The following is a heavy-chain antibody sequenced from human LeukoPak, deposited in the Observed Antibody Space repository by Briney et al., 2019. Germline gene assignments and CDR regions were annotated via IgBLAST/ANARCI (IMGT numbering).Heavy chain of an antibody. Sequence: GASVKVSCKASGGTFSSYAISWVRQAPGQGLEWMGGIIPIFGTANYAQKFQGRVTMTRDMSTSTVYMELSSLRSKDTAVYYCARDLMGAYNWFDPWGQGTLVTVSS. J-gene: IGHJ5*02. V-gene: IGHV1-69*05. CDR1: GGTFSSYA. CDR2: IIPIFGTA. D-gene: IGHD1-26*01. CDR3: ARDLMGAYNWFDP.